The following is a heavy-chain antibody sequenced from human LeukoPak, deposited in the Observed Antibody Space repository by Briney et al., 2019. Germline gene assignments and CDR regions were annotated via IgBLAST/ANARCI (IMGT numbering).Heavy chain of an antibody. CDR3: ARDPNYREIPPYLYCFDY. CDR1: GFTFSNYG. D-gene: IGHD4-11*01. Sequence: PGGSLRLSCAASGFTFSNYGVSWVRQAPGKGLEWVANIKQDGSEKYYVDSVKGRFTISRDNAKNSLYLQMNSLRAEDTAVYYCARDPNYREIPPYLYCFDYWGQGTLVTVSS. J-gene: IGHJ4*02. V-gene: IGHV3-7*01. CDR2: IKQDGSEK.